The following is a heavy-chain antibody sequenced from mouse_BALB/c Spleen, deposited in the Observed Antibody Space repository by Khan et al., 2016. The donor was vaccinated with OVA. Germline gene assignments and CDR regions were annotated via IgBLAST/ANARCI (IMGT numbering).Heavy chain of an antibody. J-gene: IGHJ3*01. Sequence: EVELVESGGDLVKPGGSLKLSCAASGFTFSTYGMSWVRQTPDKRLEWVATVSTGGGYTYYPDSVKGRFTISRDNAKNTLYLQMSSLKSEDTAMFHCARLAYYYDSEGFAYWGQGTLVTVSA. CDR2: VSTGGGYT. CDR1: GFTFSTYG. V-gene: IGHV5-6*01. CDR3: ARLAYYYDSEGFAY. D-gene: IGHD1-1*01.